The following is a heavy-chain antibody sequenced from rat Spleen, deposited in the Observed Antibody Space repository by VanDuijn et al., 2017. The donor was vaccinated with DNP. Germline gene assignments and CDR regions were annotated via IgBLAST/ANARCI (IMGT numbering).Heavy chain of an antibody. CDR2: IRNSGST. CDR1: GYSITSNY. Sequence: EVQLQESGPGLVKPSQSLSLTCSVTGYSITSNYWGWIRKFPGNKMEWIGHIRNSGSTTYNPSLKSRISITRDTSKNQFFLQLNSVTTEDTATYYCARLEFGGYTYYFDYWGQEVMVTVSS. J-gene: IGHJ2*01. V-gene: IGHV3-1*01. D-gene: IGHD1-11*01. CDR3: ARLEFGGYTYYFDY.